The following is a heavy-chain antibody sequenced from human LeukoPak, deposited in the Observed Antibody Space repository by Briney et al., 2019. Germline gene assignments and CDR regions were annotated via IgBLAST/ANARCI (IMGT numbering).Heavy chain of an antibody. Sequence: GGSLRLSCAASGFSFSNYWMAWLRQAPGKGPEWVASIKQDGGEEFYVDSVKGRFTISKDNAKNSLYLQMNSLRAEDTAVYYCAREDHSNYNYWGQGTLVTVSS. V-gene: IGHV3-7*01. CDR3: AREDHSNYNY. CDR1: GFSFSNYW. J-gene: IGHJ4*02. CDR2: IKQDGGEE. D-gene: IGHD4-11*01.